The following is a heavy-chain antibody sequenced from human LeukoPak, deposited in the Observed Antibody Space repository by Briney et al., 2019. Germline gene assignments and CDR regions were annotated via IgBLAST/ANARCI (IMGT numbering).Heavy chain of an antibody. J-gene: IGHJ4*02. V-gene: IGHV4-59*01. D-gene: IGHD5-12*01. Sequence: PSETLSLNCTLSGGSIRTYYWSWIRQPPGKGLEWIGYIYHSGSTNYNPSLKSRVTISVDTSKNQFSLKLSSVTAADTAVYYCARGGGYASAIGYWGQGALVTVSS. CDR2: IYHSGST. CDR3: ARGGGYASAIGY. CDR1: GGSIRTYY.